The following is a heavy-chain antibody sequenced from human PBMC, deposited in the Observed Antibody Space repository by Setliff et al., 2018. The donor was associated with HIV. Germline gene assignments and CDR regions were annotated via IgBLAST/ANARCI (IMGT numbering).Heavy chain of an antibody. Sequence: GASVKVSCKASGYTFTSYAMHWVRQAPGQRLEWMGGTIPMFGTANYAQKFQGRVTITADESTNTGYMELSGLRFEDTAVYYCARESACSSTSCPKVLDYWGQGTLVTVSS. CDR1: GYTFTSYA. D-gene: IGHD2-2*01. CDR2: TIPMFGTA. J-gene: IGHJ4*02. CDR3: ARESACSSTSCPKVLDY. V-gene: IGHV1-69*13.